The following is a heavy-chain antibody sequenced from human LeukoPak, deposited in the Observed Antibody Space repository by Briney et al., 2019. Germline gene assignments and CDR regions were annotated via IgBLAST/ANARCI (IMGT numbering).Heavy chain of an antibody. CDR1: GFTFSSYW. J-gene: IGHJ4*02. CDR3: ARENRMSSFIAVAAHFDY. V-gene: IGHV3-7*01. CDR2: IKQDGSEK. Sequence: GGSLRLSCAASGFTFSSYWMSWVRQAPGKGLEWVANIKQDGSEKYYVDSVKGRFTISRDNAKNSLYLQMNSLRAEDTAVYYCARENRMSSFIAVAAHFDYWGQGTLVTVSS. D-gene: IGHD6-19*01.